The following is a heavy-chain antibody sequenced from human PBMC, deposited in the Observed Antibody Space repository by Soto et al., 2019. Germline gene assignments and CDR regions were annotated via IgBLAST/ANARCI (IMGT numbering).Heavy chain of an antibody. D-gene: IGHD1-1*01. CDR3: ARVQKGPYQPLEYSFGGLDV. J-gene: IGHJ6*02. V-gene: IGHV3-23*01. Sequence: GGSLRLSCAVSGFTFSNHAMSWVRQAPGKGLEWVSSISGSGRNTYYADSVKGHFTISRDNSRNTLYLQMNSLRAEDTALYYCARVQKGPYQPLEYSFGGLDVWGQGTTVTVSS. CDR1: GFTFSNHA. CDR2: ISGSGRNT.